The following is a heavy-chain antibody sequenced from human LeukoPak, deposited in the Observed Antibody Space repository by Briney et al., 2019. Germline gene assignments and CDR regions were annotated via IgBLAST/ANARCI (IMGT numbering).Heavy chain of an antibody. CDR3: ARGPQLVRGVIPRPKDNWFDP. D-gene: IGHD3-10*01. Sequence: SETLSLTCAVYGGSFSGYYWSWIRQPPGKGLEWIGEINHSGSTNYNPSLKSRVTISVDTSKNQFSLKLSSVTAADTAVYYCARGPQLVRGVIPRPKDNWFDPWGQGTLVTVSS. CDR1: GGSFSGYY. V-gene: IGHV4-34*01. J-gene: IGHJ5*02. CDR2: INHSGST.